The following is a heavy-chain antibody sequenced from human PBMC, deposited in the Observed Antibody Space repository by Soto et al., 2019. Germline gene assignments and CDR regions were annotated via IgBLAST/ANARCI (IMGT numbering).Heavy chain of an antibody. CDR3: AKDFRLYSSGWYVARVGFDY. Sequence: EVQLLESGGGLVQPGGSLRLSCAASGFTFSSYAMSWVRQAPGKGLEWVSAISGSGGSTYYADSVKGRFTISRDNSKNTLYLQMNSLRAEDTAVYYCAKDFRLYSSGWYVARVGFDYWGQGTLVTVSS. CDR2: ISGSGGST. J-gene: IGHJ4*02. CDR1: GFTFSSYA. D-gene: IGHD6-19*01. V-gene: IGHV3-23*01.